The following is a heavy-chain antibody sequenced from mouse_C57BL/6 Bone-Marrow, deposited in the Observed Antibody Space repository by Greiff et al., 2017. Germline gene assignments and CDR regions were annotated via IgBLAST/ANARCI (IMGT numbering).Heavy chain of an antibody. V-gene: IGHV7-3*01. J-gene: IGHJ4*01. Sequence: EVQLVESGGGLVQPGGSLSLSCAASGFTFTDYYMSWVRQPPGKALEWLGFIRNTANGYTTAYSATVKGRFTISRDNSPSILYLQMNALRAEDSATYYYARCRNYDYAMDYWGQGTSVTVSS. CDR1: GFTFTDYY. CDR3: ARCRNYDYAMDY. CDR2: IRNTANGYTT. D-gene: IGHD1-1*01.